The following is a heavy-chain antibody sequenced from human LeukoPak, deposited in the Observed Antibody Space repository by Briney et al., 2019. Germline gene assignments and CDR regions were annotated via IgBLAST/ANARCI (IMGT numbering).Heavy chain of an antibody. CDR2: LSSSGNTI. D-gene: IGHD3-10*01. V-gene: IGHV3-11*01. CDR1: GFTFSDYY. CDR3: ARKIYGSENYIDY. Sequence: GGSLRLSCAASGFTFSDYYINWIRQAPGMGLEWVAYLSSSGNTIYYADSVKGRFTISRDNAKKSVYLQMNSLRPEETAVYYCARKIYGSENYIDYWGQGILVTVSS. J-gene: IGHJ4*02.